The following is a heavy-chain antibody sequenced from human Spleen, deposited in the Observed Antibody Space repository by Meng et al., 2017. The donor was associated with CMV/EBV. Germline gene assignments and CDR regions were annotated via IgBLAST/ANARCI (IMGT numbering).Heavy chain of an antibody. D-gene: IGHD3-22*01. CDR3: ARDRMESITMISSYGMDV. CDR2: INPSGGST. V-gene: IGHV1-46*01. Sequence: ASVKVSCKASGYYFTDYYIHWVRQAPGQGLEWMGMINPSGGSTHYAQKFQGRVTLTRDTSTSTAYMELRSLRSDDTAVYYCARDRMESITMISSYGMDVWGQGTTVTVSS. J-gene: IGHJ6*02. CDR1: GYYFTDYY.